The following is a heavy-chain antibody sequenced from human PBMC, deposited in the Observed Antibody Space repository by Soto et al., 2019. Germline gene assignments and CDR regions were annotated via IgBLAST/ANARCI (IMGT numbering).Heavy chain of an antibody. J-gene: IGHJ4*02. CDR2: TSYSGST. Sequence: QVQLQESGPGLVKPSATLSLTCTVSGASVSSGTYYWSWIRQPPGKGLEWIGYTSYSGSTNYNPSLKSRVTMSVDTSKNQFSLKLSSVTAADTAVYYCGRARSAYSRGVGYWGQGSLVTVSS. V-gene: IGHV4-61*01. CDR1: GASVSSGTYY. D-gene: IGHD3-3*01. CDR3: GRARSAYSRGVGY.